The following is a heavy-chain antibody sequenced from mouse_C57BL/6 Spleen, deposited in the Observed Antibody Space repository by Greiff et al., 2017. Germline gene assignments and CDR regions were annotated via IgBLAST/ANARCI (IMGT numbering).Heavy chain of an antibody. V-gene: IGHV1-82*01. CDR3: ASREGLRRGYAMDY. D-gene: IGHD2-4*01. J-gene: IGHJ4*01. CDR1: GYAFSSSW. CDR2: IYPGDGDT. Sequence: VQLQQSGPELVKPGASVQISCKASGYAFSSSWLNWVKQRPGKGLEWIGRIYPGDGDTNYNGKFKGKATLTADKAYSTAYMQLSSLTSEDSAVYFCASREGLRRGYAMDYWGQGTSVTVSS.